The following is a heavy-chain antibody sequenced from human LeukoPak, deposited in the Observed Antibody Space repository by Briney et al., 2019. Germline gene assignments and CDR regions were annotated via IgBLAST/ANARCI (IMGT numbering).Heavy chain of an antibody. J-gene: IGHJ4*02. V-gene: IGHV3-11*05. CDR2: ISISGSNT. Sequence: GGSLRLSCAASGFTFTDYYLSWIRQAPGKGLEGVSYISISGSNTNYADSVKGRFTISRDNSKDTLYLQMNSLRAEDTAVYYCAKAAGSGGLGNIYFDYWGQGTLVTVSS. D-gene: IGHD3-10*01. CDR3: AKAAGSGGLGNIYFDY. CDR1: GFTFTDYY.